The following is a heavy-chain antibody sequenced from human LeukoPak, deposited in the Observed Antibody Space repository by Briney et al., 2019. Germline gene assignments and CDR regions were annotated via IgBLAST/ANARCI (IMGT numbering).Heavy chain of an antibody. D-gene: IGHD6-19*01. J-gene: IGHJ6*02. CDR1: ASTFTTYG. V-gene: IGHV3-33*01. Sequence: GGSLRLSCTASASTFTTYGFRWVRQAPGKGLECVALIWADGSNQFSADSVKGRVNMARDNAKNTVYLQMDSLRVDDTAVYFCAREAVISGWSGDMDVWGQGTTVTVSS. CDR3: AREAVISGWSGDMDV. CDR2: IWADGSNQ.